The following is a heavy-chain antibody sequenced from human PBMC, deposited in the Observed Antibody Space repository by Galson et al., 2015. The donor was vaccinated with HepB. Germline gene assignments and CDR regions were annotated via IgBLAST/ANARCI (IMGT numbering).Heavy chain of an antibody. Sequence: SLRLSCAASGFTFSSYTMHWVRQAPGEGLEWVAVISYDGRNKYYADSVKGRFTISRDNFKNTLYLQMNSLRVEDTALYYCARGADSETFYGNPKFDYWGQRTLVTVSS. CDR2: ISYDGRNK. CDR1: GFTFSSYT. CDR3: ARGADSETFYGNPKFDY. J-gene: IGHJ4*02. D-gene: IGHD1-26*01. V-gene: IGHV3-30*04.